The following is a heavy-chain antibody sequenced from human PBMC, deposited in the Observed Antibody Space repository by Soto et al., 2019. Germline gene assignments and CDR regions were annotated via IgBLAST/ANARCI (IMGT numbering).Heavy chain of an antibody. J-gene: IGHJ6*02. CDR3: ARVSCYNGLCHTGDYGMEV. D-gene: IGHD2-8*01. V-gene: IGHV1-69*13. CDR1: GDVFRSYG. Sequence: SVKVSCKASGDVFRSYGINWVRQAPGQGLERMGGIIPISGTTNYAQKFQGRVAITADESTDTVYMELRRLRSEDTAVYLCARVSCYNGLCHTGDYGMEVWGQGTTVTV. CDR2: IIPISGTT.